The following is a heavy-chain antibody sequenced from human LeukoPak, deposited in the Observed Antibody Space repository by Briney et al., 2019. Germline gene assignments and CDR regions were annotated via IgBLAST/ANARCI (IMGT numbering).Heavy chain of an antibody. CDR1: GGSISSGVYY. J-gene: IGHJ4*02. CDR3: ARPKRGDSTSWYVDF. Sequence: SETLSLTCTVSGGSISSGVYYWGWIRQPPGKGLEWIGNIYYSGSTYYNPSLKSRITISVDTSKNQFSLKLSSVTAADTAVYFCARPKRGDSTSWYVDFWGQGTLVTVSS. D-gene: IGHD6-13*01. V-gene: IGHV4-39*07. CDR2: IYYSGST.